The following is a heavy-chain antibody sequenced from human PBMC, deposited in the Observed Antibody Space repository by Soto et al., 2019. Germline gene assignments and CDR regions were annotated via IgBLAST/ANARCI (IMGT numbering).Heavy chain of an antibody. D-gene: IGHD3-3*01. V-gene: IGHV3-23*01. CDR3: AKGLEWLLSSPSYRLPGVGIGRQY. Sequence: GGSLRLSCAASGFTFSSYAMSWVRQAPGKGLEWVSAISGSGGSTYYADSVKGRFTISRDNSKNTLYLQMNSLRAEDTAVYYCAKGLEWLLSSPSYRLPGVGIGRQYWGQGTLVTVSS. CDR1: GFTFSSYA. CDR2: ISGSGGST. J-gene: IGHJ4*02.